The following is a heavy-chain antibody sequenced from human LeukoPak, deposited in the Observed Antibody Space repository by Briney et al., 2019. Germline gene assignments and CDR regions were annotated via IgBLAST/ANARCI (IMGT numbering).Heavy chain of an antibody. CDR2: IIPIFGTA. J-gene: IGHJ4*02. CDR1: GGTFSSYA. CDR3: ARDLEGARPYFGY. V-gene: IGHV1-69*13. D-gene: IGHD1-26*01. Sequence: ASVKVSCKASGGTFSSYAISWVRQAPGQGLEWMGGIIPIFGTANYAQKFQGRVTITADESTSTAYMELSSLRSEDTAVYYCARDLEGARPYFGYWGQGTLVTVSS.